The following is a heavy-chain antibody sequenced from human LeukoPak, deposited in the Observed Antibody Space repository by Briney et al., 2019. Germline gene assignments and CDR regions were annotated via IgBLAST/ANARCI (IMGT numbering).Heavy chain of an antibody. J-gene: IGHJ6*03. V-gene: IGHV3-21*01. Sequence: GGSLRLSCAASGFTFSSYSMNWVRQAPGKGLEWVSSISSSSSYIYYADSVKGRFTISRDNAKNSLYLQMNSLRAEDTAVYYCAREGLLDYYGSGSIYYYYYMDVWGKGTTVTVSS. CDR3: AREGLLDYYGSGSIYYYYYMDV. CDR1: GFTFSSYS. D-gene: IGHD3-10*01. CDR2: ISSSSSYI.